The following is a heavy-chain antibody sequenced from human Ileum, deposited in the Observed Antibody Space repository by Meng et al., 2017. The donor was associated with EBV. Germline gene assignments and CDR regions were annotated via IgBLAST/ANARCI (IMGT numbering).Heavy chain of an antibody. D-gene: IGHD3-22*01. J-gene: IGHJ4*02. V-gene: IGHV4-4*02. Sequence: QVQLQESGPGLVKPSATLALTGAVSGGSISRSDWWSWVRQPPGKGLEWIGETSHSGSTNYSPSLKSRVTISLDKSKNQLSLKLNSVTAADTAVYYCASSDYYRSDYWGQGTLVTVSS. CDR3: ASSDYYRSDY. CDR2: TSHSGST. CDR1: GGSISRSDW.